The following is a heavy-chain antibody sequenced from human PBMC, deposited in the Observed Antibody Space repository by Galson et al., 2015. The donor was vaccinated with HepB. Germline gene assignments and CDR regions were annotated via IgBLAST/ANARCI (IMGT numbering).Heavy chain of an antibody. V-gene: IGHV3-30*02. CDR3: VRDRPTEYYYDSYGYAYYFDY. CDR2: IWYDGRNK. CDR1: GFTLNSYG. Sequence: SLRLSCAVSGFTLNSYGMHWVRQAPGKGLEWVAFIWYDGRNKYYADSVKGRFTISRDNSKNTLYLQMNSQRAEDTAVYYCVRDRPTEYYYDSYGYAYYFDYWGQGTLVTVAS. D-gene: IGHD3-22*01. J-gene: IGHJ4*02.